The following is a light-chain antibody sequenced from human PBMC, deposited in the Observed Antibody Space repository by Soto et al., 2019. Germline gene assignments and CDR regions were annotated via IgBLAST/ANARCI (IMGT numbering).Light chain of an antibody. J-gene: IGLJ1*01. CDR3: SSYTRSSFYV. CDR1: SSDVGGYNY. V-gene: IGLV2-14*01. Sequence: QSALTQPASVSGSPGQSITISCTGTSSDVGGYNYVSWYQQHPGKAPKLMIYDVSNRPSGDSNRFSGSKSGNTASLTISGLQAEDEADYYCSSYTRSSFYVFGTGTKLTVL. CDR2: DVS.